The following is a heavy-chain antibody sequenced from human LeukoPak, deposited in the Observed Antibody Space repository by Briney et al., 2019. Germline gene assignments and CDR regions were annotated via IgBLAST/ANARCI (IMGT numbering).Heavy chain of an antibody. CDR2: ISSSSSYI. CDR3: ARHYDYYYGMDV. V-gene: IGHV3-21*01. Sequence: GRSLRLSCAASGFTFSSYSMNWVRQAPGKGLEWVSSISSSSSYIYYADSVKGRFTISRDNAKNSLYLQMNSLRAEDTAVYYCARHYDYYYGMDVWGQGTTVTVSS. D-gene: IGHD3-10*01. CDR1: GFTFSSYS. J-gene: IGHJ6*02.